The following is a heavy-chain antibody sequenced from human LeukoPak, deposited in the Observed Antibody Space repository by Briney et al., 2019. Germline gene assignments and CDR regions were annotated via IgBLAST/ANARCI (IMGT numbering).Heavy chain of an antibody. CDR1: GFTFSSYS. CDR3: ARNLPVDY. Sequence: GGSLRLSCAASGFTFSSYSMNWVRQAPGKGLEWVSVIYAGGSTYYADSVKGRFTISRDNSKNTLYLQMNSLRAGDTAVYYCARNLPVDYWGQGTLVTVSS. CDR2: IYAGGST. J-gene: IGHJ4*02. V-gene: IGHV3-53*01.